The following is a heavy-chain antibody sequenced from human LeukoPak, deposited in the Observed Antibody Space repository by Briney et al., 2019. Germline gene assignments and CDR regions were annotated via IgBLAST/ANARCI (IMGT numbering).Heavy chain of an antibody. Sequence: GGSLRLSCAASGFTFSSYVMHWVRQAPGKGLEWVAIISYDGSNEYYADSVKGRFTISRDNSKNTLYLQMNSLRAEDTAVYYCARVAGYYYDSSGYSGLDYWGQGTLVTVSS. J-gene: IGHJ4*02. V-gene: IGHV3-30*04. D-gene: IGHD3-22*01. CDR1: GFTFSSYV. CDR3: ARVAGYYYDSSGYSGLDY. CDR2: ISYDGSNE.